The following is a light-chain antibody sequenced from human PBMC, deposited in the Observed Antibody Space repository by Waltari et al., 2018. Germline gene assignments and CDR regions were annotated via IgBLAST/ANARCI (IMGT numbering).Light chain of an antibody. J-gene: IGKJ4*01. V-gene: IGKV1-12*01. CDR2: AAS. Sequence: DIQMTQFPSSVSASVGDRVTITCRASQDISRWLAWYQQTPGKAPKFLIYAASNLQSGVPSRFSGTGSATDFTLTISSLQPEDFATYYCQQANSFPLTFGGGTKVEIK. CDR1: QDISRW. CDR3: QQANSFPLT.